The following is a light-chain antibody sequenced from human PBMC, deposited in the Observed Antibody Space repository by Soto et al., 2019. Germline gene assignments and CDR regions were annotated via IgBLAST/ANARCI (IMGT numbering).Light chain of an antibody. CDR3: QQRSNWPLT. V-gene: IGKV3-11*01. CDR2: DAS. J-gene: IGKJ3*01. CDR1: QGIGRY. Sequence: EIVLTQSPGTLSLSPGESATLSCRARQGIGRYLAWFPQKPGQAPRLLIYDASTRATGIPARFSGSGSGTDFTLTISSLEPEDFAVYYCQQRSNWPLTFGPGTKVEIK.